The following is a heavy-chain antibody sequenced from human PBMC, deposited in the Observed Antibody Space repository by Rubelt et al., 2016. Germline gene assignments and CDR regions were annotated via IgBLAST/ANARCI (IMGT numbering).Heavy chain of an antibody. CDR1: GGSISSSSYY. D-gene: IGHD2-21*01. Sequence: QLQLQESGPGLVKPSETLSLTCPVSGGSISSSSYYWGWLRQPPGKGLAWIGESNDFGSTNYKQSRTRRVTISVDTYRNQISPWLTSVAAADTAVYYCARSLFHEGPFDYWSQGTLVTVAS. J-gene: IGHJ4*02. CDR3: ARSLFHEGPFDY. CDR2: SNDFGST. V-gene: IGHV4-39*01.